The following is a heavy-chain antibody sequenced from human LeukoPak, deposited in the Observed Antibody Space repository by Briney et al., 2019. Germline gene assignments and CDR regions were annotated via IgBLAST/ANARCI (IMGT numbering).Heavy chain of an antibody. Sequence: QTGGSLRLSCVASGFTFSNYAMSWVRQAPGKGLEYVSPISASGLSTYYTDSVRGRFTNSRDNSKNTLYLHVNSLRPEDTAVYYCATELLAAAGPLFDYWGQGTLVTVSS. CDR3: ATELLAAAGPLFDY. V-gene: IGHV3-23*01. D-gene: IGHD6-13*01. CDR1: GFTFSNYA. CDR2: ISASGLST. J-gene: IGHJ4*02.